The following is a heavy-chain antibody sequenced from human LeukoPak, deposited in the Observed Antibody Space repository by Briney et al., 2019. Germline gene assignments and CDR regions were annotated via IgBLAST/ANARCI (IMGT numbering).Heavy chain of an antibody. Sequence: GESLKISCKGSGYSFTSYWIGWVRQMPGKGLEWMGIIYPGDSDTRYSPSFQGQVTISADKSISTAYLQWSSLKASDTAIYYCARLLDIAVVVAVTDTHFDYWGQGTLVTVSS. D-gene: IGHD2-15*01. CDR1: GYSFTSYW. CDR3: ARLLDIAVVVAVTDTHFDY. J-gene: IGHJ4*02. CDR2: IYPGDSDT. V-gene: IGHV5-51*01.